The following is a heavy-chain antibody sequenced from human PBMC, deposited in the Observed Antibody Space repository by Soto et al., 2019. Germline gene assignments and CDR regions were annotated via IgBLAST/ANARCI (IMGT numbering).Heavy chain of an antibody. V-gene: IGHV3-33*01. CDR2: IWYDGSNK. D-gene: IGHD1-26*01. CDR1: GFTFSSYG. Sequence: QVQLVESGGGVVQPGRSLRLSCAASGFTFSSYGMHWVRQAPGKGLEWVAVIWYDGSNKYYADSVKGRFTISRDNSKNTLYLQMNSLRAEDTAVYYCAGGARHLDYWGQRTLVTVSA. J-gene: IGHJ4*02. CDR3: AGGARHLDY.